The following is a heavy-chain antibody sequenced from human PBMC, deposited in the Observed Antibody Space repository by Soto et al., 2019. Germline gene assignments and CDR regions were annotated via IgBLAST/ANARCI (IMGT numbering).Heavy chain of an antibody. CDR3: AHIGISTWFAY. CDR2: IYWDDDK. Sequence: QITLKESGPTLVKPTQTLTLTCTFSGFSLSTRGVGVGWIRQPPGKALEWLARIYWDDDKRYSPSLRRRLTLTKDTSKNQVVLTMTNMDPVDTATYDCAHIGISTWFAYWGQGTLVTVSS. J-gene: IGHJ4*02. D-gene: IGHD1-20*01. CDR1: GFSLSTRGVG. V-gene: IGHV2-5*02.